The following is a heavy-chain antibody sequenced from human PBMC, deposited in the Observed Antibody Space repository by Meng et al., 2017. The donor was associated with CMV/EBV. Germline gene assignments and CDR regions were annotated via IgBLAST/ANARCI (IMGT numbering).Heavy chain of an antibody. CDR3: ASTGYSYGLGGYYYYGMDV. CDR1: GGTFSSYA. Sequence: SVKVSCKASGGTFSSYAISWVQQAPGQGLEWMGGIIPIFGTANYAQKFQGRVTITTDESTSTAYMELSSLRSEDTAVYYCASTGYSYGLGGYYYYGMDVWGQGTTVTVSS. V-gene: IGHV1-69*05. D-gene: IGHD5-18*01. CDR2: IIPIFGTA. J-gene: IGHJ6*02.